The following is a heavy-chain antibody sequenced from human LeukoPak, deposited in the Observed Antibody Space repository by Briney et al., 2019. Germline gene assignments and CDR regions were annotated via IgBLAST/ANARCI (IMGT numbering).Heavy chain of an antibody. CDR1: GGSISSGSYY. Sequence: PSETLSLTCPVSGGSISSGSYYWSWIRQPAGKGLEWIGRIYTSGSTNYNPSLKSRVTISVDTSKNQFSLKLSSVTAADTAVYYCARNLWMGGQGTLVTVSS. CDR3: ARNLWM. V-gene: IGHV4-61*02. J-gene: IGHJ4*02. D-gene: IGHD1-1*01. CDR2: IYTSGST.